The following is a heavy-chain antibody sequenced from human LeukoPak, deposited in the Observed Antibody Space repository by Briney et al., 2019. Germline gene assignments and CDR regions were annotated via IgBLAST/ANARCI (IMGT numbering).Heavy chain of an antibody. Sequence: GSLRLSCDASGFSFYDYAMSWVRQAPGKGLEWVSTISYTGGSTYFADSVKGRFTISRDNSKNTLHLQMNSLRAEDTAVYYCAKDYERFYYYMDVWGKGTTVTVSS. CDR3: AKDYERFYYYMDV. J-gene: IGHJ6*03. CDR2: ISYTGGST. V-gene: IGHV3-23*01. CDR1: GFSFYDYA. D-gene: IGHD3-3*01.